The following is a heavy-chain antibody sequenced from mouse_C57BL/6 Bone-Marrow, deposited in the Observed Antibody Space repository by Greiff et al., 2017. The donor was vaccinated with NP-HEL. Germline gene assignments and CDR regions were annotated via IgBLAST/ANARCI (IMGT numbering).Heavy chain of an antibody. J-gene: IGHJ4*01. CDR1: GYAFTSYW. D-gene: IGHD2-12*01. Sequence: QVQLQQPGAELVMPGASVKLSCKASGYAFTSYWMHWVKQRPGKGLEWIGEIDPADSYTNYNQKFKGKSTLTVDKSSSTAYMQLSSLTSEDSAVYYCARKGDYNCAMDYWGQGTSVTVSS. CDR3: ARKGDYNCAMDY. CDR2: IDPADSYT. V-gene: IGHV1-69*01.